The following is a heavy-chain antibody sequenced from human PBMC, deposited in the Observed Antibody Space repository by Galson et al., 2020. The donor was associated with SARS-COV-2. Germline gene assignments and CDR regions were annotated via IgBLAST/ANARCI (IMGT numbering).Heavy chain of an antibody. V-gene: IGHV3-53*04. CDR1: GFTVSSNY. Sequence: QLGESLKISCAASGFTVSSNYMSWVRQAPGKGLEWVSVIYSGGSTYYADSVKGRFTISRHNSKNTLYLQMNSLRGEDTAVYYCARGRCSSTSCYPPGYMDVWGKGTTVTVSS. CDR3: ARGRCSSTSCYPPGYMDV. D-gene: IGHD2-2*01. J-gene: IGHJ6*03. CDR2: IYSGGST.